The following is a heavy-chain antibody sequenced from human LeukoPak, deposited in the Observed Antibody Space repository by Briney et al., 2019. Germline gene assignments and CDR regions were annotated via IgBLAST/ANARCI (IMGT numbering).Heavy chain of an antibody. J-gene: IGHJ6*03. CDR2: ISAYNGNT. V-gene: IGHV1-18*04. CDR1: GYTFTSYY. CDR3: ARSPHYYYMDV. Sequence: GASVKVSCKASGYTFTSYYMHWVRQAPGQGLEWMGWISAYNGNTNYAQKLQGRVTMTTDTSTSTAYMELRSLRSDDTAVYYCARSPHYYYMDVWGKGTTVTVSS.